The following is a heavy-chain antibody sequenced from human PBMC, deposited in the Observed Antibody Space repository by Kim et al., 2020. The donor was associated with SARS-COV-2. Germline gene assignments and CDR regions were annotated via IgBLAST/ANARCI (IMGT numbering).Heavy chain of an antibody. J-gene: IGHJ4*01. CDR2: INPTNGNT. CDR3: SRMASSGSFDY. V-gene: IGHV1-46*03. D-gene: IGHD5-12*01. Sequence: KGSGSPFSDVYMHWVRQAPGQGLEWMGLINPTNGNTWYAQKFQGRITMTGATSTNTIYMELHSLKSDDSALYYCSRMASSGSFDYWGQGTLAT. CDR1: GSPFSDVY.